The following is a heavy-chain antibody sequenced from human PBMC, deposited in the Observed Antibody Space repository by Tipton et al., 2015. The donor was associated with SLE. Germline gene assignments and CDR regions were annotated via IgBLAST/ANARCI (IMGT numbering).Heavy chain of an antibody. J-gene: IGHJ6*02. V-gene: IGHV4-31*03. Sequence: TLSLTCTVSGGSVRSSSYYWGWIRQPPGKGLEWIGYISSSGSTYYNPSLKSRVTISVDTSKNQFSLKLSSVTAADTAVYYCARYPYCAGGVCRYYYYGLDVWGQGTTVTVSS. D-gene: IGHD2-8*02. CDR3: ARYPYCAGGVCRYYYYGLDV. CDR1: GGSVRSSSYY. CDR2: ISSSGST.